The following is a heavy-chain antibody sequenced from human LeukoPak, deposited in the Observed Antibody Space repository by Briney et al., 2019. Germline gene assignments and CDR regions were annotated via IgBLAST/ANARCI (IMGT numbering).Heavy chain of an antibody. CDR3: GRGYGYNYAIDY. J-gene: IGHJ4*02. CDR2: INRDGGTT. Sequence: GGSLRLSCVASGFTFSNYWMHWVRQAPGKGLVWVSRINRDGGTTSDADSVKGRFTISRDNAKNTLYLQMNSLRAEDTAVYYCGRGYGYNYAIDYWGQGTLVTVSS. V-gene: IGHV3-74*01. D-gene: IGHD5-18*01. CDR1: GFTFSNYW.